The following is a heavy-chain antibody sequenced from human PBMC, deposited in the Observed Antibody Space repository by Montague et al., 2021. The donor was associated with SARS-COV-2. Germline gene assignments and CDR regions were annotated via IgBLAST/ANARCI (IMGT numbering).Heavy chain of an antibody. V-gene: IGHV4-59*12. CDR3: ARVPFSSSWYYLDY. J-gene: IGHJ4*02. Sequence: SETLSLTCTLSGGSITGYFWTWIRQPPGKGLKWLGHMHYSGSTKYNPSLESRVTMSIDTSESQFSLHLRSVTAADTGVYYCARVPFSSSWYYLDYWGQGTLVTVSS. D-gene: IGHD6-13*01. CDR1: GGSITGYF. CDR2: MHYSGST.